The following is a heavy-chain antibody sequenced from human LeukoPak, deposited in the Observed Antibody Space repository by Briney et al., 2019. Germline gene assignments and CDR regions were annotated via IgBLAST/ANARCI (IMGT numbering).Heavy chain of an antibody. D-gene: IGHD2-2*02. Sequence: GASVKVSCKASGYTFTDYSMHWVQQAPGQGLEWMGWINPNSGGTKYAQKFQGRVTMTRDTSISTGYMEVSRLTSDDTAVYYCARDPAGIPAAIGGWFDPWGPGTLVTVSS. CDR3: ARDPAGIPAAIGGWFDP. J-gene: IGHJ5*02. V-gene: IGHV1-2*02. CDR1: GYTFTDYS. CDR2: INPNSGGT.